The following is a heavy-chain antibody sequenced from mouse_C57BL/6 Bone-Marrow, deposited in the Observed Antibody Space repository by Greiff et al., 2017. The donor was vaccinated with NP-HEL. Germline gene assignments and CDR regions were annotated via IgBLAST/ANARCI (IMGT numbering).Heavy chain of an antibody. Sequence: QVQLQQSGAELVKPGASVKMSCKASGYTFTTYPIEWVKQNHGKSLEWIGNFHPYNDDTEYNEKFKNKATLTVDKSSSTVYLELSRLTSDDSSIYDGARGDNYSYYYDYWGQGTTPTVTS. J-gene: IGHJ2*01. CDR1: GYTFTTYP. CDR2: FHPYNDDT. D-gene: IGHD1-3*01. CDR3: ARGDNYSYYYDY. V-gene: IGHV1-47*01.